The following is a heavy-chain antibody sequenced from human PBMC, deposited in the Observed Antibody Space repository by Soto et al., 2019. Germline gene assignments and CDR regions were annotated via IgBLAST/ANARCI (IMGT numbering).Heavy chain of an antibody. D-gene: IGHD4-4*01. CDR1: GGSISSGGYS. J-gene: IGHJ6*02. Sequence: PSETLSLTCAVSGGSISSGGYSWSWIRQPPGKGLEWIGYIYQSGSTYYNPSLKSRVTISVDRSRNQFSLKLSSVTAADTAVYFCATQSYSNSGAYYYYAMDVWGQGTTVTVSS. CDR3: ATQSYSNSGAYYYYAMDV. V-gene: IGHV4-30-2*01. CDR2: IYQSGST.